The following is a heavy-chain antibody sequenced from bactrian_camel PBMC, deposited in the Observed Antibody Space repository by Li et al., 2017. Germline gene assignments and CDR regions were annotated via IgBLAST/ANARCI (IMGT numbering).Heavy chain of an antibody. CDR2: LWIGGATT. Sequence: DVQLVESGGGSVLAGGSLTLSCAAGRYTYKRNCMGWFRQRPGKDREGLAVLWIGGATTTYADSVKGRFIITRDKTKDLVYLQMNGLQPEDTGMYYCAADLKGAFSRLYTSYVGRYNYWGQGTQVTVS. V-gene: IGHV3S40*01. D-gene: IGHD3*01. J-gene: IGHJ4*01. CDR3: AADLKGAFSRLYTSYVGRYNY. CDR1: RYTYKRNC.